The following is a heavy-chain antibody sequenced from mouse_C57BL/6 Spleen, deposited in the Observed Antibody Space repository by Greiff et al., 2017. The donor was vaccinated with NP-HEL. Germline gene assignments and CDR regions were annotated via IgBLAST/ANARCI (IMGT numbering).Heavy chain of an antibody. V-gene: IGHV5-9*01. CDR1: GFTFSSYT. D-gene: IGHD4-1*01. Sequence: EVKLMESGGGLVKPGGSLKLSCAASGFTFSSYTMSWVRQTPEKRLEWVATISGGGGNTYYPDSVKGRFTISRDNAKNTLYLPMSSLRSEDTALYYCASLGRGYYFDYWGQGTTLTVSS. J-gene: IGHJ2*01. CDR3: ASLGRGYYFDY. CDR2: ISGGGGNT.